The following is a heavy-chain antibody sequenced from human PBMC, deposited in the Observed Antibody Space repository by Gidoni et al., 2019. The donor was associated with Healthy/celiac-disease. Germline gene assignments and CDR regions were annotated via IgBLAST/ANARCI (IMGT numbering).Heavy chain of an antibody. CDR1: DGSISSGGYY. V-gene: IGHV4-31*03. J-gene: IGHJ4*02. D-gene: IGHD2-15*01. Sequence: QVQLQESGPGLVKPSQTLSLTGTVSDGSISSGGYYWSWIRQHPGKGLEWIGYIYYSGSTYYNPSLKSRVTISVDTSKNQFSLKLSSVTAADTAVYYCARAVVVVAATPPLGFDYWGQGTLVTVSS. CDR3: ARAVVVVAATPPLGFDY. CDR2: IYYSGST.